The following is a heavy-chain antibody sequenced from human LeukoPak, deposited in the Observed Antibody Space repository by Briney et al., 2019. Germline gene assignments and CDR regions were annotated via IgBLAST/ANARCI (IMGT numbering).Heavy chain of an antibody. CDR1: GFTFSSYS. J-gene: IGHJ4*02. D-gene: IGHD6-13*01. Sequence: GGSLRLSCAASGFTFSSYSMNWVRQAPGKGLEWVAVIWYDGSNKYYADSVKGRFTISRDNSKNTLYLQMNSLRAEDTAVYYCAREASSSWYTVRPKRPNYFDYWGQGTLVTVSS. V-gene: IGHV3-33*08. CDR3: AREASSSWYTVRPKRPNYFDY. CDR2: IWYDGSNK.